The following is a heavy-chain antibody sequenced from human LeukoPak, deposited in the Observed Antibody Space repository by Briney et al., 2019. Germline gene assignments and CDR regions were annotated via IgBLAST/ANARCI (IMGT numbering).Heavy chain of an antibody. CDR1: GYTFTGYY. D-gene: IGHD2-2*01. Sequence: ASVKVSCKASGYTFTGYYMHWVRQAPGQGLEWMGWINPNSGGTNYAQKFQGRVIMTRDTSISTAYMELSRLRSDDTAVYYCARDYCSSTSCYASPGYWFDPWGQGTLVTVSS. CDR2: INPNSGGT. J-gene: IGHJ5*02. V-gene: IGHV1-2*02. CDR3: ARDYCSSTSCYASPGYWFDP.